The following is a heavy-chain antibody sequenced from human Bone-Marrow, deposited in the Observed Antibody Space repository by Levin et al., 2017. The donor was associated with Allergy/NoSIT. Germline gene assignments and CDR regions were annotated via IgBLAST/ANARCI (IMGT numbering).Heavy chain of an antibody. CDR2: VYYRGNT. CDR1: GDSISTSSYY. D-gene: IGHD2-15*01. J-gene: IGHJ4*02. CDR3: AIPQYCSGGSCYHFDH. V-gene: IGHV4-39*01. Sequence: SETLSLTCTVSGDSISTSSYYWAWIRQPPGKGLEWIGSVYYRGNTYHSPSLKSRVTIFIDTSKNQISLRLTSVTAADTATYYCAIPQYCSGGSCYHFDHWGQGTLVIVSP.